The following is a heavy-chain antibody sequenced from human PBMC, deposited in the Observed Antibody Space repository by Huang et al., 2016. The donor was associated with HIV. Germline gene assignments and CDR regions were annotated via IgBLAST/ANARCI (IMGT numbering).Heavy chain of an antibody. J-gene: IGHJ4*02. D-gene: IGHD3-10*01. CDR3: ARLPGSITMIRGVITDPY. CDR1: GGSIRSDNYY. V-gene: IGHV4-39*01. CDR2: IDYRGRT. Sequence: QLQLQESGPGLVKPSETLSLTCTVSGGSIRSDNYYWGWIRQPPGKGLEWIGSIDYRGRTYYNPSLKSRVTITVDTSKNQFSRKMRSVTAADTAVYYCARLPGSITMIRGVITDPYWGQGTLVTVSS.